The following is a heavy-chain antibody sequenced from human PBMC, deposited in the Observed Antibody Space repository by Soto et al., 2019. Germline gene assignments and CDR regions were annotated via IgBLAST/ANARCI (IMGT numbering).Heavy chain of an antibody. CDR3: TSESYDNSGSLAFDI. V-gene: IGHV4-59*08. CDR2: IFHTGTT. CDR1: GGSITNYY. Sequence: SETLSLTCTVSGGSITNYYYSWIRQPPGKGLEWIGYIFHTGTTSYNPSLKSRVTLSVDTSQSQFSLKLNSVTAADTAVYYCTSESYDNSGSLAFDIWGPGTLVTVSS. D-gene: IGHD3-22*01. J-gene: IGHJ3*02.